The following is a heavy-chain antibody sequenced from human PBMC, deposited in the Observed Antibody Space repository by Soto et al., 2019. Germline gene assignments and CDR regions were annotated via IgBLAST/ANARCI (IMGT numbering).Heavy chain of an antibody. D-gene: IGHD3-10*01. CDR3: ARLIFGEQNYFDY. J-gene: IGHJ4*02. CDR1: GGSISSSSYY. V-gene: IGHV4-39*01. CDR2: IYYSGST. Sequence: QLQLQESGPGLVKPSETLSLTCTVSGGSISSSSYYWGWIRQPPGKGLEWIGSIYYSGSTYYNPSLKRRVTKPVDTSKNQFSLKLSSVTAADTAVYYCARLIFGEQNYFDYWGQGTLVTVSS.